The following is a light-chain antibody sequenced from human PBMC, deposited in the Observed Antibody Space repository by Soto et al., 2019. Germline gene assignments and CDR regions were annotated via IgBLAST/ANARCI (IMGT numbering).Light chain of an antibody. CDR3: SSYTTSSTYV. Sequence: QSALTQPPSVSGSPGQSVAISCTGTSSDVGSYNRVSWYQQPPGTAPKLMIYDVSDRPSGVPDRFSGSKSGNTASLTISGLQPADEADYYCSSYTTSSTYVFGTGTKLTVL. CDR1: SSDVGSYNR. V-gene: IGLV2-18*02. CDR2: DVS. J-gene: IGLJ1*01.